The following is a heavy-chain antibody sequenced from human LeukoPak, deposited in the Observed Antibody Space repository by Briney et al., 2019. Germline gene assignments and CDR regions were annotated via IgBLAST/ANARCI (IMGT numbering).Heavy chain of an antibody. V-gene: IGHV5-51*01. D-gene: IGHD3-22*01. J-gene: IGHJ4*02. CDR1: GYSFTSYW. CDR2: IYPGDSDT. Sequence: GESLKISCKGSGYSFTSYWIGWVRQMPGKGLEWMGIIYPGDSDTRYSPSFQGQVTISADKSISTAYLQWSSLKASDTAMYYCARQFYDSSGYYSSYFDYWGQGTLVTVSS. CDR3: ARQFYDSSGYYSSYFDY.